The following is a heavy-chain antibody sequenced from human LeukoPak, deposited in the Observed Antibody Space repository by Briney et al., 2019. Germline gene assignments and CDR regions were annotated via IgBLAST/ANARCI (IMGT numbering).Heavy chain of an antibody. CDR2: ISAYNGNT. J-gene: IGHJ4*02. D-gene: IGHD2-2*01. CDR3: ARLCSSTSCFGTGDY. CDR1: GYTFTSYG. V-gene: IGHV1-18*01. Sequence: ASVKVSCKASGYTFTSYGISWVRQAPGQGLEWMGWISAYNGNTNYAQKLQGRVTMTTDTSTSTAYMELRSLRSDDTAVYYCARLCSSTSCFGTGDYWGQGTLVTVSS.